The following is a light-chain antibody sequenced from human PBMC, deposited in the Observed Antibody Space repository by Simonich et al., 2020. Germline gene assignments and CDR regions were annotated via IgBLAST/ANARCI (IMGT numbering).Light chain of an antibody. V-gene: IGKV4-1*01. CDR3: QQYYSTPYT. Sequence: DIVMTQSPDSLAVYLGERATINCKSSQSVLYSSNNKNYLAWYQQKPGQPPKLLIYWASTQESGVPDRFSGSGSGTDFTLTISSLQAEDVAVYYCQQYYSTPYTFGQGTKLEIK. CDR1: QSVLYSSNNKNY. CDR2: WAS. J-gene: IGKJ2*01.